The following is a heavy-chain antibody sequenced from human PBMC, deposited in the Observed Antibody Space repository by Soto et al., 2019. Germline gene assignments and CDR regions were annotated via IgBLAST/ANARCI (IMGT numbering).Heavy chain of an antibody. CDR3: ARTVAGYFDY. V-gene: IGHV1-18*01. CDR2: ISTYNGNT. Sequence: ASVKVSCKASGYTFTSSGISWVRQAPGQGPEWMGWISTYNGNTNYAQNLQGIVTMTTDTSTSTAYMELRGLRSDDTAVYYCARTVAGYFDYWGQGTLVTVSS. CDR1: GYTFTSSG. D-gene: IGHD6-19*01. J-gene: IGHJ4*02.